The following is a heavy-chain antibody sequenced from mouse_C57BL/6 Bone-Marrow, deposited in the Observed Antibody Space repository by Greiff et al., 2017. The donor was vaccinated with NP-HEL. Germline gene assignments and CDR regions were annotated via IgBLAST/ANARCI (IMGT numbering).Heavy chain of an antibody. J-gene: IGHJ4*01. Sequence: EVQLQQSGAELVRPGASVKLSCTASGFNIKDYYMHWVKQRPEQGLEWIGRIDPEDGDTEYAPKFQGKATMTADTSSNTAYLQLSSLTSEDTAVYYCTTLITTVPYYAMDYWGQGTSVTVSS. V-gene: IGHV14-1*01. CDR2: IDPEDGDT. CDR3: TTLITTVPYYAMDY. D-gene: IGHD1-1*01. CDR1: GFNIKDYY.